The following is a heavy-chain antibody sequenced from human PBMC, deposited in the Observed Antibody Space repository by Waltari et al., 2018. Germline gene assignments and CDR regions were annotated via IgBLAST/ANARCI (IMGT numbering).Heavy chain of an antibody. D-gene: IGHD3-3*01. Sequence: EVRLVESGGGLVQPGGSLRLSCAASGFTFSNYWMYWVRQAPGKGLVWGSRFDTDGSTTSYTDSVKGRFTISRANAKRTLSLHMHSLRVEDTAVYYCAGGEYYELTADAFTVWGQGTMVAVSS. V-gene: IGHV3-74*01. CDR1: GFTFSNYW. J-gene: IGHJ3*01. CDR3: AGGEYYELTADAFTV. CDR2: FDTDGSTT.